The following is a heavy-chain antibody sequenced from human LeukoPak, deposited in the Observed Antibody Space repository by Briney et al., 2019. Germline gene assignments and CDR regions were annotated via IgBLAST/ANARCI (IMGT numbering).Heavy chain of an antibody. CDR1: GFTVSNNY. Sequence: PGGSLRLSCAASGFTVSNNYMNWVRQASGKGLEWVSALYYGGMTYYADAGKGRFKIFRNRTKNTLYLQMNSMRAEYTAVYDCSRGEYYFEYWGQGTLVTVSS. J-gene: IGHJ4*02. CDR3: SRGEYYFEY. CDR2: LYYGGMT. V-gene: IGHV3-53*01.